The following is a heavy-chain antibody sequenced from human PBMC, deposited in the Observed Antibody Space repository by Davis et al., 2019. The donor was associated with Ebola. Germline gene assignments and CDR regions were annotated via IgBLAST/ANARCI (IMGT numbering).Heavy chain of an antibody. D-gene: IGHD3-10*01. CDR2: INHSGST. V-gene: IGHV4-34*01. CDR3: ARGAIYGSGSNDVDY. CDR1: GGSFSGYY. Sequence: PGGSLRLSCAVYGGSFSGYYWSWIRQPPGKGLEWIGEINHSGSTNYNPSLKSRVTISVDTSKNQFSLKLSSVTAEDTAVYYCARGAIYGSGSNDVDYWGQGTLVTVSS. J-gene: IGHJ4*02.